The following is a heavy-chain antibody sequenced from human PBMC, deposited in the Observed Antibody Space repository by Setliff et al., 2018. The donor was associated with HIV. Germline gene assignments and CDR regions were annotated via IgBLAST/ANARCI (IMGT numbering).Heavy chain of an antibody. D-gene: IGHD1-26*01. V-gene: IGHV3-30*02. CDR3: AKDLGRVDWFDP. CDR1: GFTFSSYG. J-gene: IGHJ5*02. Sequence: PGGSLRLSCAASGFTFSSYGMHWVRQAPGKGLEWVAFIRYDGSNKYYADSVKGRFTISRDNSKNTLYLQLNSLRAEDTAVYYCAKDLGRVDWFDPWGQGTLVTVSS. CDR2: IRYDGSNK.